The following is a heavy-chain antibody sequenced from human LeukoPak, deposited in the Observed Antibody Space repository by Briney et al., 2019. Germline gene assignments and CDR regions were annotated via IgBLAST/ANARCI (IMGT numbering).Heavy chain of an antibody. D-gene: IGHD3-22*01. J-gene: IGHJ4*02. CDR3: AKEVYDSSGYYFDY. CDR1: GFTFSSYA. Sequence: GGSLRLSCAASGFTFSSYAMSWVRQAPGKGLEWVSAISGSGGSAYYADSVKGRFTISRDNSKNTPYLQMNSLRAEDTAVYYCAKEVYDSSGYYFDYWGQGTLVTVSS. CDR2: ISGSGGSA. V-gene: IGHV3-23*01.